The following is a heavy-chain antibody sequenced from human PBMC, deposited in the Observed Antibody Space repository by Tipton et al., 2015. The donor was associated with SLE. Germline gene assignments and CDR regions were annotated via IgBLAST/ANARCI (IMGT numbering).Heavy chain of an antibody. CDR2: INHSGST. V-gene: IGHV4-34*01. D-gene: IGHD1-26*01. CDR3: ASYREDAFDI. J-gene: IGHJ3*02. CDR1: GGSFTGYY. Sequence: TLSLTCAVYGGSFTGYYWSWIRQPPGKGLEWIGEINHSGSTNYNPSLKSRVTISLDTSKKQFSLKLSSVTAADTAVYYCASYREDAFDIWGQGTMVTVSS.